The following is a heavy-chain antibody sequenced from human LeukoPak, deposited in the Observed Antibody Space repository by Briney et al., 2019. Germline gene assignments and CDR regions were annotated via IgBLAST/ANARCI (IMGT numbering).Heavy chain of an antibody. Sequence: SGTLSLTCAVSGGPMNNANWWSWVRQPPGKGLEWIGEIYHIGSTNYNPSLKSRVTMSVDKSKKQFSLILTSVTAADTAMYYCARDRTSTTRDAFDIWGQGTMVTVSS. CDR1: GGPMNNANW. J-gene: IGHJ3*02. CDR2: IYHIGST. V-gene: IGHV4-4*02. CDR3: ARDRTSTTRDAFDI. D-gene: IGHD4-17*01.